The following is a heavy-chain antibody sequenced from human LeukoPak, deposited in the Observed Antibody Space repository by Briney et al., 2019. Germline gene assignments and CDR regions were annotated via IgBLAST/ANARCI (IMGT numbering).Heavy chain of an antibody. CDR3: AKIAAIFVSDY. CDR1: GFTFSSYG. J-gene: IGHJ4*02. D-gene: IGHD2-21*01. V-gene: IGHV3-33*06. Sequence: PGGSLRLSCAASGFTFSSYGMHWVRQAPGKGLEWVAVIWYDGSIKNYADSVRGRFTISRDNSKNTLYLQMNSLRAEGTAVYYCAKIAAIFVSDYWGQGTLVTVSS. CDR2: IWYDGSIK.